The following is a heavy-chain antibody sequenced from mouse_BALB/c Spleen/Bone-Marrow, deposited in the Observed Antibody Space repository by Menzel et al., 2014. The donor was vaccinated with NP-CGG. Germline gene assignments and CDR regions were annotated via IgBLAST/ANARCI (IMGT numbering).Heavy chain of an antibody. D-gene: IGHD2-3*01. Sequence: VQLQQSGPELVKPGASVKISCKASGYSFTGYFMNWVKQSHGKSLEWVGRINPYNGDTFYNQKLKGKATLTVDKSSSTAHMELLSLTSEDSAVYYCAPGWDGYYVGVFAYWGQGTLVTVSA. CDR2: INPYNGDT. J-gene: IGHJ3*01. CDR1: GYSFTGYF. CDR3: APGWDGYYVGVFAY. V-gene: IGHV1-37*01.